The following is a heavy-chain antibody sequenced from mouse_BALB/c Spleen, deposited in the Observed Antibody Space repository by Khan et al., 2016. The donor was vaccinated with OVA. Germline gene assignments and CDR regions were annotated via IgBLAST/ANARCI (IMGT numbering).Heavy chain of an antibody. D-gene: IGHD3-1*01. J-gene: IGHJ2*01. CDR2: IFPGGGYT. Sequence: QVQLQQSGAELVRPGTSVKMSCKAAGYTFTNYWIGWVKQRPGHGLEWSGDIFPGGGYTNYNKKFKGKATLTADTSSSTANIQRSSLTTADSALYYCAGSGAARATWDSFDYWGQGTTLTVSS. V-gene: IGHV1-63*02. CDR1: GYTFTNYW. CDR3: AGSGAARATWDSFDY.